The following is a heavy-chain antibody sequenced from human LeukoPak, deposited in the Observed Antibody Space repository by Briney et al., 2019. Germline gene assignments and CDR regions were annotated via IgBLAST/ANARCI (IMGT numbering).Heavy chain of an antibody. V-gene: IGHV1-2*02. Sequence: ASVKVSCKASGYTFTGYYIHWVRQAPGQGPEWMGWINPNRGGTNYAQKFQGRLTLTRDTSISTAYMEVSRLKSDDTAVYYCARTNGGYEYNWGQGTRVIVSS. CDR1: GYTFTGYY. D-gene: IGHD5-12*01. CDR2: INPNRGGT. CDR3: ARTNGGYEYN. J-gene: IGHJ4*02.